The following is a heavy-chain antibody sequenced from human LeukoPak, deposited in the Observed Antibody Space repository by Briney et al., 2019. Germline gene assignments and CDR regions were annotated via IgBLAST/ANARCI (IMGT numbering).Heavy chain of an antibody. CDR2: IYYSGST. V-gene: IGHV4-39*07. J-gene: IGHJ4*02. Sequence: KTSETLSLTCTVSGGSISSSSYYWGWIRQPPGKGLEWIGSIYYSGSTYYNPSLKSRVTISVDTSKNQFSLKLSSVTAADTAVYYCARPRGRELLLDYWGQGTLVTVSS. D-gene: IGHD1-26*01. CDR3: ARPRGRELLLDY. CDR1: GGSISSSSYY.